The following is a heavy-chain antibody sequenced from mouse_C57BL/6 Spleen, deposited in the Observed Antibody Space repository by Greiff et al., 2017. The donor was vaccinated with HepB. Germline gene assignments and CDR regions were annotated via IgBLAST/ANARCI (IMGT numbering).Heavy chain of an antibody. CDR3: ARGYYGSNSFDV. J-gene: IGHJ1*03. CDR1: GYTFTSYW. V-gene: IGHV1-52*01. Sequence: VQLQQPGAELVRPGSSVKLSCKASGYTFTSYWMHWVKQRPIQGLEWIGNIDPSDSETHYNQKFKDKATLIVDKSSSTAYMQLSSLTSEDSAVYYCARGYYGSNSFDVWGTGTTVTVAS. CDR2: IDPSDSET. D-gene: IGHD1-1*01.